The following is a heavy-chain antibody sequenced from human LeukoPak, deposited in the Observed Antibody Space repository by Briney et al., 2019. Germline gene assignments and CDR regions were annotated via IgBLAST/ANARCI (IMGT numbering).Heavy chain of an antibody. J-gene: IGHJ4*02. V-gene: IGHV4-34*01. CDR3: ARTSAYSSDWPFGY. Sequence: ASETLSLTCAVYGGSFSGYYWNWIRQPPGKGLEWMGEINHSGSTKYNPSLKSRVTISVDTSEKQFSLKLSSVTAPDTAVYYCARTSAYSSDWPFGYWGQGTLVTVSS. CDR2: INHSGST. CDR1: GGSFSGYY. D-gene: IGHD6-19*01.